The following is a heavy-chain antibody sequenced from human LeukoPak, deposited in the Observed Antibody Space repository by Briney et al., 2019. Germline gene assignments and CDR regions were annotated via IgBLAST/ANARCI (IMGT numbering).Heavy chain of an antibody. J-gene: IGHJ4*02. Sequence: PGGALRLSCAASGFTFSSYRMHWVRHAPGKGLVRVSRINDEGGDTTYADSVKGRFTISRDNAKNTLYLQMNSVRAEDTAVYYCTTDSGYTSPLWGQGTLGTVSS. CDR2: INDEGGDT. CDR3: TTDSGYTSPL. V-gene: IGHV3-74*01. CDR1: GFTFSSYR. D-gene: IGHD5-18*01.